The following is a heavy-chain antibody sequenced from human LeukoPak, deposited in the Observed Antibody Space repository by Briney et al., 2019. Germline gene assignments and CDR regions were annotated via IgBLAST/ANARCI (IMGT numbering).Heavy chain of an antibody. CDR3: ARLARGYGYSYGLDRFDP. D-gene: IGHD5-18*01. V-gene: IGHV3-11*06. CDR2: ISSSSKYT. J-gene: IGHJ5*02. CDR1: GFTFSDYH. Sequence: PGVSLRLSCAASGFTFSDYHMSWLRHAPGKGREGGTYISSSSKYTNYAVSVKSRFTIYRDNAKNSLYLQMNSLRAEDTAVYYCARLARGYGYSYGLDRFDPWGQGTLVTVSS.